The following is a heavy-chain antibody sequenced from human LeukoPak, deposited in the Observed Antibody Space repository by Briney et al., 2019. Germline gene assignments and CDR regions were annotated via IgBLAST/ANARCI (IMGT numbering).Heavy chain of an antibody. D-gene: IGHD3-22*01. CDR3: ARGRIVVANTGAFDI. CDR2: ISGSGGST. CDR1: GFTFSSYA. V-gene: IGHV3-23*01. Sequence: PGGSLRLSCAASGFTFSSYAMSWVRQAPGKGLEWVSVISGSGGSTDYADSVKGRFTISRDNSKNTLYLQMNSLRAEDTAVYYCARGRIVVANTGAFDIWGQGTMVPVSS. J-gene: IGHJ3*02.